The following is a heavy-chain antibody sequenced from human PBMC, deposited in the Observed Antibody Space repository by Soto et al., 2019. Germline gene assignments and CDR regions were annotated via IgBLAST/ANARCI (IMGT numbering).Heavy chain of an antibody. Sequence: GGSLRLSCAASGFTFSSYAMHWVRQAPGKGLQWVAVVSYDGSNKYYADSVKGRFTISRDNSKNTLYLQMNSLRAEDTAVYYCANFYGDYAGGEFFQHWGQGTLVTVSS. CDR3: ANFYGDYAGGEFFQH. V-gene: IGHV3-30*04. D-gene: IGHD4-17*01. J-gene: IGHJ1*01. CDR2: VSYDGSNK. CDR1: GFTFSSYA.